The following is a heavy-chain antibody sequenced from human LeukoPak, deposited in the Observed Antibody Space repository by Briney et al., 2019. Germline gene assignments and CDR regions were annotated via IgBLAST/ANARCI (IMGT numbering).Heavy chain of an antibody. J-gene: IGHJ4*02. CDR2: IYYSGST. CDR1: GGSISSSSYY. Sequence: KPSETLSLTCTVSGGSISSSSYYWGWIRQPPGKGLEWIGSIYYSGSTYYNPSLKSRVTISVDTSKNQFSLKLSSVTAADTAVYYCARHSGDSTSITMVRGVISYFDYWGQGTLVTVSS. V-gene: IGHV4-39*01. D-gene: IGHD3-10*01. CDR3: ARHSGDSTSITMVRGVISYFDY.